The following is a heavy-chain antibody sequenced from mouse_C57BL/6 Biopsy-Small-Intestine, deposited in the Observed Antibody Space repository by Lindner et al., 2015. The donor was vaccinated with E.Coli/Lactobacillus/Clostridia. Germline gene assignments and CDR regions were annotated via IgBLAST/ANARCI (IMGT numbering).Heavy chain of an antibody. Sequence: VQLQESGPELVKPGASVKMSCKASGYTFTDYNMHWVKQSHGKSLEWIGYINPNNGGTSYNQKFKGKATLTVNKSSSTAYMELRSLTSEDSAVYYCARPIYHGYFDVWGTGTTVTVPS. V-gene: IGHV1-22*01. CDR1: GYTFTDYN. D-gene: IGHD6-5*01. CDR3: ARPIYHGYFDV. CDR2: INPNNGGT. J-gene: IGHJ1*03.